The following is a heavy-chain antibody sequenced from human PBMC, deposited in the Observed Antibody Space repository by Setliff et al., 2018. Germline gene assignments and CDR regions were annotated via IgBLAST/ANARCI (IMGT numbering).Heavy chain of an antibody. D-gene: IGHD3-3*01. CDR3: ARGCGVITIFGMDYYMDV. J-gene: IGHJ6*03. CDR2: IIPIFGTA. CDR1: GGTFSSYD. Sequence: SVKVSCKASGGTFSSYDISWVRQAPGQGLEWMGRIIPIFGTANYAQKFQGRVTITADKSTSTAYMELSRLRSEDTAVYYCARGCGVITIFGMDYYMDVWGKGTTVTVSS. V-gene: IGHV1-69*06.